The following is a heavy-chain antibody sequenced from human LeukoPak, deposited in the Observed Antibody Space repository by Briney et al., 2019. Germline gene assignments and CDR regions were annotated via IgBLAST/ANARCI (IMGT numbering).Heavy chain of an antibody. CDR2: IWYDGSNK. D-gene: IGHD4-17*01. CDR3: AREDGDYPYYFDH. J-gene: IGHJ4*02. Sequence: GRSLRLSCAASGFTFSSYGMHWVRQAPGKGLEWVAVIWYDGSNKYYADSVKGRFTISRDNSKNTLYLQMNSLRAEDTAVYYCAREDGDYPYYFDHWGQGTLVTVSS. V-gene: IGHV3-33*01. CDR1: GFTFSSYG.